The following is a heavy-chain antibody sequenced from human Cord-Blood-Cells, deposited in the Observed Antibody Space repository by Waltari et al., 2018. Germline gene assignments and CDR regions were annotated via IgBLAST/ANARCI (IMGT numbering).Heavy chain of an antibody. V-gene: IGHV4-31*03. Sequence: CTVSGGSISSGGYYWSWIRQHPGKGLEWIGYIYYSGSTYYNPSLKSRVTISVDTSKNQFSLKLSSVTAADTAVYYCARDTVGPGKGEDSSSVVDWYFDLWGRGTLVTVSS. CDR2: IYYSGST. D-gene: IGHD6-6*01. J-gene: IGHJ2*01. CDR3: ARDTVGPGKGEDSSSVVDWYFDL. CDR1: GGSISSGGYY.